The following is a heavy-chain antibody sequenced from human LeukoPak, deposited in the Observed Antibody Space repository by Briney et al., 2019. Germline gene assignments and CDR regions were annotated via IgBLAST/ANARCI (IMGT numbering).Heavy chain of an antibody. V-gene: IGHV4-4*07. Sequence: SETLSLTCTVSGGSISSYYWSWIRQPAGKGLEWIGRIYTSGSTNYNPSLKSRVTMSVDTSKNQFSLKLSSVTAADTAVYYCASSRLYCSSTSCHYNWFDPWGQGTLVTVSS. CDR1: GGSISSYY. CDR3: ASSRLYCSSTSCHYNWFDP. J-gene: IGHJ5*02. D-gene: IGHD2-2*01. CDR2: IYTSGST.